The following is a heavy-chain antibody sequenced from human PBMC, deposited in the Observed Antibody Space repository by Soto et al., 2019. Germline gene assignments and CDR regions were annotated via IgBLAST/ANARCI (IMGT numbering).Heavy chain of an antibody. CDR3: ARQRYSGNDYFEY. D-gene: IGHD5-12*01. CDR1: GGSISSYY. V-gene: IGHV4-59*08. Sequence: SETLSLTCTVSGGSISSYYWSWIRQPPGKGLEWIGYIHYSGSTNYNPSLKSRVTISVDTSKNQFSLNLSSVTAADTAVYYCARQRYSGNDYFEYWGQGTLVTVSS. J-gene: IGHJ4*02. CDR2: IHYSGST.